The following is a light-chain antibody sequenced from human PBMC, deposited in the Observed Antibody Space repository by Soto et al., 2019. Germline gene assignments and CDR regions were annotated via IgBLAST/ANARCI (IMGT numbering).Light chain of an antibody. V-gene: IGKV1-9*01. J-gene: IGKJ5*01. CDR2: GAS. CDR3: QQLNIYPIT. CDR1: QGISSD. Sequence: DIQLTQSPSFLSASVGDRVTITCRASQGISSDLAWYQQKPGKAPNLLIYGASNLRTGVPSRFSGSGSGTEFTLTISSLQPEDFATYYCQQLNIYPITFGQGTRMEIK.